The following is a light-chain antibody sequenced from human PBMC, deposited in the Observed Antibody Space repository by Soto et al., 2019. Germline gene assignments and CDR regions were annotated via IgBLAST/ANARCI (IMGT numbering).Light chain of an antibody. V-gene: IGLV2-14*01. J-gene: IGLJ1*01. CDR2: EVS. CDR1: SSDFGDYDY. CDR3: CSFAPNNTFV. Sequence: QSALAQPASVSGSPGQSITISCTGTSSDFGDYDYVSWYLQHPGKVPKLMIYEVSNRPSGVSNRFSGSKFGSSASLTVSGLQTEDEGDYFCCSFAPNNTFVFGTGTKVTVL.